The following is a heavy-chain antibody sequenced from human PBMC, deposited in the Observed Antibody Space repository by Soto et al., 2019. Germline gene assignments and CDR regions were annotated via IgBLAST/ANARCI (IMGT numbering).Heavy chain of an antibody. CDR3: ARSRNPTYYYDSSGYYFDY. J-gene: IGHJ4*02. CDR1: GFTFSSYA. CDR2: ISYDGSNK. D-gene: IGHD3-22*01. V-gene: IGHV3-30-3*01. Sequence: GGSPRLSCAASGFTFSSYAMHWVRQAPGKGLEWVAVISYDGSNKYYADSVKGRFTISRDNSKNTLYLQMNSLRAEDTAVYYCARSRNPTYYYDSSGYYFDYWGQGTLVTVSS.